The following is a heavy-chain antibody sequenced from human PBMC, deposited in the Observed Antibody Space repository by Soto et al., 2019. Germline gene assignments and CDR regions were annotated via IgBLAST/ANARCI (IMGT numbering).Heavy chain of an antibody. CDR2: FSATSENT. V-gene: IGHV3-23*01. J-gene: IGHJ4*02. CDR3: AKARDQQWVRLPSDY. Sequence: EVQLLESGGGLVQPGGSLRLYCVGSGFFFSSYTMTWVRQAPGKGLEWVSSFSATSENTYYADSVRGRFTISRDNSKNTLFLQMNSLTAEDTAMYYCAKARDQQWVRLPSDYGGQGILVIVSS. D-gene: IGHD6-19*01. CDR1: GFFFSSYT.